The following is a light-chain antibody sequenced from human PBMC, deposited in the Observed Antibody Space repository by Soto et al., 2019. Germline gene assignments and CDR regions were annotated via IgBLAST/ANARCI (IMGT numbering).Light chain of an antibody. CDR3: QQYNSYRGT. J-gene: IGKJ1*01. CDR1: QSLSSS. Sequence: DIQMTQSPSTLSASVGDRVTITCRASQSLSSSLAWYQQKPGKAPRLLIYDASSLESGVPSRFSGSGSGAEFTLTISSLQPDDFATYYCQQYNSYRGTFGQGTKVDIK. CDR2: DAS. V-gene: IGKV1-5*01.